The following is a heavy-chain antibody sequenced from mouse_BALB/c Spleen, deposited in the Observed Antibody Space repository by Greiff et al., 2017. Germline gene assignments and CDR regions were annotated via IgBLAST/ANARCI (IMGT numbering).Heavy chain of an antibody. CDR1: GFTFSSYW. D-gene: IGHD2-4*01. V-gene: IGHV6-6*02. CDR2: IRLKSDNYAT. Sequence: DVMLVESGGGLVQPGGSMKLSCVASGFTFSSYWMSWVRQSPEKGLEWVAEIRLKSDNYATHYAESVKGKFTISRDDSKSRLYLQMNSLRAEDTGIYYCTGITTWYFDVWGAGTTVTVSS. CDR3: TGITTWYFDV. J-gene: IGHJ1*01.